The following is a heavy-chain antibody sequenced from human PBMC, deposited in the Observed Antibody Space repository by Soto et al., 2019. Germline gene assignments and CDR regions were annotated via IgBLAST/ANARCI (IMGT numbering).Heavy chain of an antibody. CDR3: ARDLWGYCGTDCYPLDV. D-gene: IGHD2-21*02. Sequence: QVQLQESGPGLVKPSETLSLTCTVSGGSISGYYWSWIRQPPGKGLEWIGYMYNTGSTVYNPSFKSRVTISVDTYKNQFSLKLHSVTAADTAVYYCARDLWGYCGTDCYPLDVWGQGTTVTVSS. J-gene: IGHJ6*02. CDR2: MYNTGST. V-gene: IGHV4-59*01. CDR1: GGSISGYY.